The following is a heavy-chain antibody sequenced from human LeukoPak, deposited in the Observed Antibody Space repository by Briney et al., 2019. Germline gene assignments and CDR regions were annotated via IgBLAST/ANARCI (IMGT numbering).Heavy chain of an antibody. CDR1: GSTFSSHA. Sequence: SVKVSCKASGSTFSSHAISWVRQAPGQGLEWMGRIIPILGIANYAQKFQGRVTITADKSTSTAYMELSSLRSEDTAVYYCARDSIRPNQINYYYYNMDVWGKGTTVTVSS. CDR2: IIPILGIA. CDR3: ARDSIRPNQINYYYYNMDV. J-gene: IGHJ6*03. D-gene: IGHD2-2*02. V-gene: IGHV1-69*04.